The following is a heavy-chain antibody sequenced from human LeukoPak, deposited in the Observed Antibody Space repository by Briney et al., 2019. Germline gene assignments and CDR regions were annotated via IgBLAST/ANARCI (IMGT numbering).Heavy chain of an antibody. CDR3: AKVLTSGYYFFDY. CDR2: ISGSGDST. V-gene: IGHV3-23*01. D-gene: IGHD3-22*01. J-gene: IGHJ4*02. Sequence: GGSLRLSCAASGFTFSSYAMNWVRQAPGKGLEWVSAISGSGDSTYYADSVKGRFTISRDNSKNTLYLQMNSLRAEDTAVYYCAKVLTSGYYFFDYWGQGTLVTVSS. CDR1: GFTFSSYA.